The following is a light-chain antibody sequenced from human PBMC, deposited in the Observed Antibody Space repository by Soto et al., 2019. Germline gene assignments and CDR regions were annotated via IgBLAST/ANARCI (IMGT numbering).Light chain of an antibody. CDR3: QHYNSYSEA. J-gene: IGKJ1*01. CDR2: KAS. CDR1: QTVSSW. Sequence: PSTLSGSVGDRVTITCRASQTVSSWLAWYQQKPGKAPKLLIYKASTLKSGVPSRFSGSGSGTEFTLTISSLQPDDFATYYCQHYNSYSEAFGQGTKVDIK. V-gene: IGKV1-5*03.